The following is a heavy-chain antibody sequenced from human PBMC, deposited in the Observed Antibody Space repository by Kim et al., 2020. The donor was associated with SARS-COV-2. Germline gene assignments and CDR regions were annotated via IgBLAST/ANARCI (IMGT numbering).Heavy chain of an antibody. V-gene: IGHV3-48*03. CDR3: AREERIPILVVVITSAFDI. J-gene: IGHJ3*02. CDR1: GFTFSSYE. D-gene: IGHD3-22*01. Sequence: GGSLRLSCAASGFTFSSYEMNWVRQAPGKGLEWISYISSSGSTILYADSVKGRFTISRDNTKNSLYLQMNSLRAEDTAVYFCAREERIPILVVVITSAFDIWGQGTMVTVS. CDR2: ISSSGSTI.